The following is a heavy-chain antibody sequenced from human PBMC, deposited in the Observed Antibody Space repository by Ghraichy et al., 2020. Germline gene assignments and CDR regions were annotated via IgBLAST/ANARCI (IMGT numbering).Heavy chain of an antibody. CDR2: IKQDGSEK. CDR1: GLTFSSYW. D-gene: IGHD2-2*02. V-gene: IGHV3-7*01. CDR3: ASRYCSITRCYTKYFGVFDI. Sequence: GGSLRLSCAASGLTFSSYWMNWVRQAPGKGLEWVANIKQDGSEKNYVDSVKGRFTISRDNAKNSLYLQMDSLRAEDTAVYYCASRYCSITRCYTKYFGVFDIWSQGAMLVVSS. J-gene: IGHJ3*02.